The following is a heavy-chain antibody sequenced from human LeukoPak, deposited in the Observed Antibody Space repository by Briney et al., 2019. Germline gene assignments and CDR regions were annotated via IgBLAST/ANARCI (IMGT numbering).Heavy chain of an antibody. CDR2: IYSGGST. CDR3: ARKLRDYYFDY. D-gene: IGHD4-23*01. CDR1: GFTVSSNY. V-gene: IGHV3-53*05. Sequence: GGSLRLSCAASGFTVSSNYMTWVRQAPGKGLEWVSVIYSGGSTYYADSVKGRFTISRDNSKHTLYLQMNSLRAEDTALYYCARKLRDYYFDYWGQGTLVTVSS. J-gene: IGHJ4*02.